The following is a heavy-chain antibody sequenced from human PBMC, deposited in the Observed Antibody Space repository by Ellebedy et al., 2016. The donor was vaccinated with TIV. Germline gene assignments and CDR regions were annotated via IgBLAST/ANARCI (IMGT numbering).Heavy chain of an antibody. CDR3: ATYQGAAMVDAYDI. CDR2: IYYSGST. V-gene: IGHV4-59*01. CDR1: GASIRNYY. Sequence: ESLKISCTVSGASIRNYYWNWIRQPPGKGLEWIGSIYYSGSTYYNPSLKSRVTISIDTSKRYFSLNLRSVTDADTAVYFCATYQGAAMVDAYDIWGQGTVVTVSS. J-gene: IGHJ3*02. D-gene: IGHD5-18*01.